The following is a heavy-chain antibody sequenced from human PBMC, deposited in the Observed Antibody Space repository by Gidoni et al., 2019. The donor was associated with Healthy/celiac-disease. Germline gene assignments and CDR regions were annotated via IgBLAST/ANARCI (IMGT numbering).Heavy chain of an antibody. D-gene: IGHD3-10*01. CDR1: DVSPSSYH. V-gene: IGHV4-59*01. CDR3: ARAGPATMVRGVIITKHYYYGMDV. Sequence: VQLQASGPGLVKPSETLSLTCPVSDVSPSSYHCSWVWQPPRKGLEWIGYISYSGSTNYNPSLKSLVTISVDTSKNQFSLKLSSVTAADTAVYYCARAGPATMVRGVIITKHYYYGMDVWGQGTTVTVSS. CDR2: ISYSGST. J-gene: IGHJ6*02.